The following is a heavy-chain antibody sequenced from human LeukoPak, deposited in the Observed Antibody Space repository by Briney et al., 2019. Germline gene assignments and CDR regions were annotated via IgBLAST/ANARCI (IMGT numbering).Heavy chain of an antibody. CDR2: IKQDGSEK. CDR3: ARVRCSSNSCFPDY. D-gene: IGHD2-2*01. J-gene: IGHJ4*02. Sequence: GGSLRLSCAASGFTFSTYWMSWVRQAPGKGLEWVANIKQDGSEKYYVDSVKGRFTISRDNAKSSLFLQMNSLRAEDTAVYYCARVRCSSNSCFPDYWGQGTPVTVSS. V-gene: IGHV3-7*01. CDR1: GFTFSTYW.